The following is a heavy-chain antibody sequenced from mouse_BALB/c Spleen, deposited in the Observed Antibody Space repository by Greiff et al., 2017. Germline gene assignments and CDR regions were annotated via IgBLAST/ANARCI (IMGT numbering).Heavy chain of an antibody. V-gene: IGHV5-6-2*01. CDR2: INSNGGST. D-gene: IGHD4-1*01. CDR3: ARRTGTDYWYFDV. Sequence: EVKLMESGGGLVKLGGSLKLSCAASGFTFSSYYMSWVRQTPEKRLELVAAINSNGGSTYYPDTVKGRFTISRDNAKNTLYLQMSSLKSEDTALYYCARRTGTDYWYFDVWGAGTTVTVSS. J-gene: IGHJ1*01. CDR1: GFTFSSYY.